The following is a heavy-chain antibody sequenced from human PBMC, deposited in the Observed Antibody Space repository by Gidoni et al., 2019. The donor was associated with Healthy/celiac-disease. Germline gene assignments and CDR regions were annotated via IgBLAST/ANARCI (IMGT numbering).Heavy chain of an antibody. J-gene: IGHJ6*02. CDR2: KWYDGSNK. V-gene: IGHV3-33*01. CDR3: ARDNQDTAMAMYYYYGMDV. Sequence: QVQLTEPGGGVGQPGTSLRLSCASSGFTSCSYGMHWVRQAPGKGLVWVAVKWYDGSNKYYAGSVKGRFTISRDNSKNTLYLQMNSLRAEDTAVYYCARDNQDTAMAMYYYYGMDVWGQGTTVTVSS. D-gene: IGHD5-18*01. CDR1: GFTSCSYG.